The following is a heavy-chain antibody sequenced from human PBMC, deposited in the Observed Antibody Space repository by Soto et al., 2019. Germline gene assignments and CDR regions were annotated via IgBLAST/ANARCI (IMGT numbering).Heavy chain of an antibody. CDR2: IYYSGST. V-gene: IGHV4-31*03. CDR3: ASWEVDSGYDIDY. CDR1: GGSISSGGYY. Sequence: SETLSLTCTVSGGSISSGGYYWSWIRQHPGKGLEWIGYIYYSGSTYYNPSLKSRVTISVDTSKNQFSLKLSSVTAADTAVYYCASWEVDSGYDIDYWGQGTLVTVSS. D-gene: IGHD5-12*01. J-gene: IGHJ4*02.